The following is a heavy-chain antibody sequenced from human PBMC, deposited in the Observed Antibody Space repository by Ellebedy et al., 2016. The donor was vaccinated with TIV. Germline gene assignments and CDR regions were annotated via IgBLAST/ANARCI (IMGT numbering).Heavy chain of an antibody. CDR1: GGSVSSGSYY. J-gene: IGHJ4*02. Sequence: SETLSLXXTVSGGSVSSGSYYWSWIRQPPGKGLEWIGYIYYSGSTNYNPSLKSRVTISVDTSKNQFSLKLSSVTAADTAVYYCARTAYSGYDRVDYWGQGTLVTVSS. V-gene: IGHV4-61*01. CDR2: IYYSGST. D-gene: IGHD5-12*01. CDR3: ARTAYSGYDRVDY.